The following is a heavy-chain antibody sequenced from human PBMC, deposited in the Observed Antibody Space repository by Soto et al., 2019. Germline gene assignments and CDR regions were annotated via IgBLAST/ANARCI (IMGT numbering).Heavy chain of an antibody. D-gene: IGHD2-2*01. CDR2: INQGGSQK. CDR1: GFTFSSYW. Sequence: PGGSLRLSCAASGFTFSSYWMSWVRQAPGKGLGWVANINQGGSQKYYVDSVKGRFTISRDNAKNSLYLQMNSLRAEDTAVYYCARIYCSTTSCYYDYWGQGTLVTVSS. J-gene: IGHJ4*02. CDR3: ARIYCSTTSCYYDY. V-gene: IGHV3-7*01.